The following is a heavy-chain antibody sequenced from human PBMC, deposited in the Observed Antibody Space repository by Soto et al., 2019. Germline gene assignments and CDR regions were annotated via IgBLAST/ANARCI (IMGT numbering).Heavy chain of an antibody. CDR1: GYTFTNYW. Sequence: GESLKISCKASGYTFTNYWIGWMRQMPGKGLEWMAIIYGDDSDIRYSPSFQGQVTVSLDKSITTAYLQWSSLKASDTAMYYCARHVDYYYGMDVWGQGTTVTVSS. CDR3: ARHVDYYYGMDV. CDR2: IYGDDSDI. J-gene: IGHJ6*02. V-gene: IGHV5-51*01.